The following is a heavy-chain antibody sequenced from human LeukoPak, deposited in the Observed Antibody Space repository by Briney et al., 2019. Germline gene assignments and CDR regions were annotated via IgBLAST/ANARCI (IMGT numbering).Heavy chain of an antibody. V-gene: IGHV1-2*06. J-gene: IGHJ4*02. CDR1: AYDFTGYH. Sequence: GASVKVSCKVAAYDFTGYHIHWVRQAPGQGPEWMGRLNPNTGHAVYAFKFQGRVTITRDTSSNTAYMEVTRLTSDDTALYYCAKDRDGADRIVLWGQGTLVTVSS. D-gene: IGHD5-24*01. CDR2: LNPNTGHA. CDR3: AKDRDGADRIVL.